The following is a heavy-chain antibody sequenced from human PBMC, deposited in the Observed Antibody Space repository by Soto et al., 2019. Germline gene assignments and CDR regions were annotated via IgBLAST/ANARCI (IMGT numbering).Heavy chain of an antibody. J-gene: IGHJ5*02. CDR3: GRSNSRDGENWFDP. CDR2: TYFRSKWFN. V-gene: IGHV6-1*01. Sequence: TLSLTCAISGDSVSSNSAAWNWIRQSPSRGLEWLGRTYFRSKWFNDYAVSVKSRIIINPDTSKNQFSLQLNSVTPEDTAVYYCGRSNSRDGENWFDPWGQGTLVTVSS. CDR1: GDSVSSNSAA.